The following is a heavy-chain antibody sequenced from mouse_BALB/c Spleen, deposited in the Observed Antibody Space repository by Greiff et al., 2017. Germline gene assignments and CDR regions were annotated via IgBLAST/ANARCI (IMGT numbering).Heavy chain of an antibody. CDR3: ARHEGFRYYAMDY. CDR1: GFSLTSYG. CDR2: IWSDGST. V-gene: IGHV2-6-2*01. J-gene: IGHJ4*01. Sequence: VQLQQSGPDLVAPSQSLSITCTVSGFSLTSYGVHWVRQPPGKGLEWLVVIWSDGSTTYNSALKSRLSISKDNSKSQVFLKMNSLQTDDTAMYYCARHEGFRYYAMDYWGQGTSVTVSS.